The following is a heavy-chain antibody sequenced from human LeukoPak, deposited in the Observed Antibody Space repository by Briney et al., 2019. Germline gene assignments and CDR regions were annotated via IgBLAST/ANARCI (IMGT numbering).Heavy chain of an antibody. CDR3: ARDSLGPNVKRHYYDSSGYVFGY. D-gene: IGHD3-22*01. Sequence: ASVKVSCKASGYTFTSYGISWVRQAPGQGLEWMGWISAYNGNTNYAQKLQGRVTMTTDTSTSTAYMELRSLRSDDTAVYYCARDSLGPNVKRHYYDSSGYVFGYWGQGTLVTVSS. CDR2: ISAYNGNT. J-gene: IGHJ4*02. CDR1: GYTFTSYG. V-gene: IGHV1-18*01.